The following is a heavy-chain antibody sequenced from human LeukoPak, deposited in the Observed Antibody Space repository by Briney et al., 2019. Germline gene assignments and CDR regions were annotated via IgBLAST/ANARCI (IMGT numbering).Heavy chain of an antibody. J-gene: IGHJ2*01. V-gene: IGHV5-51*01. CDR2: IYPSDSDT. Sequence: GESLKISCQASGYTFTNFWIGWVRQLPGQGLEYMGIIYPSDSDTRYSPSFQGQIIISADKSINTAYLQWSSLKASDTAMYYCARRVVNNRNWYFNLWGRGTLVAVSS. D-gene: IGHD4-23*01. CDR3: ARRVVNNRNWYFNL. CDR1: GYTFTNFW.